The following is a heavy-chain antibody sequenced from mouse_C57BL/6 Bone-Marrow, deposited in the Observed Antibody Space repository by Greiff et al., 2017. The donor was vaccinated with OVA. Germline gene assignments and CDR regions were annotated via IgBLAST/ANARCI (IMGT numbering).Heavy chain of an antibody. CDR2: ISDGGSYT. D-gene: IGHD1-1*01. Sequence: EVQRVESGGGLVKPGGSLKLSCAASGFTFSSYAMSWVRQTPEKRLEWVATISDGGSYTYYPDNVKGRFTISRDNAKNNLYLQMSHLKSEDTAMYYCARGGVVAFYYYAMDYWGQGTSVTVSS. CDR1: GFTFSSYA. J-gene: IGHJ4*01. V-gene: IGHV5-4*01. CDR3: ARGGVVAFYYYAMDY.